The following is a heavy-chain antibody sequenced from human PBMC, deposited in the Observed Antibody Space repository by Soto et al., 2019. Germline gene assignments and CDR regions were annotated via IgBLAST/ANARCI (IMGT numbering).Heavy chain of an antibody. V-gene: IGHV4-59*01. D-gene: IGHD7-27*01. CDR1: GGSISSYY. J-gene: IGHJ6*02. CDR3: ARATGEYYYYGMDV. Sequence: QVQLRESGPGLVKPSETLSLTCTVSGGSISSYYWSWIRQPPGKGLEWIGYIYYSGSTNYNPSLKSRVTISVDTSKNQFSLKLSSVTAADTAVYYCARATGEYYYYGMDVWGQGTTVTVSS. CDR2: IYYSGST.